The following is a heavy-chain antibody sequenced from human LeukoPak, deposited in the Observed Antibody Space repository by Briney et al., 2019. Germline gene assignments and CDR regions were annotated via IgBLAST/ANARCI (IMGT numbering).Heavy chain of an antibody. Sequence: ASVKVSCKASGYTFTNYYIHWVRQAPGQGLEWMGIINPAGGSTGYAQKFQGRVTMTRDTTTTTVYMELSSLRSEDTAVYYCARALSGASRMGNDYWGQGTLVTVSS. CDR1: GYTFTNYY. CDR2: INPAGGST. V-gene: IGHV1-46*01. D-gene: IGHD2-15*01. CDR3: ARALSGASRMGNDY. J-gene: IGHJ4*02.